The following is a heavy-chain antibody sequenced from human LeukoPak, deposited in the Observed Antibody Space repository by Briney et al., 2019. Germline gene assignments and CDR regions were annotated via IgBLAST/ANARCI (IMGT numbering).Heavy chain of an antibody. CDR3: AREGDYYDSSGYQLFFDY. Sequence: GGSLRLSCAVSGFTFSSYWMSWVRQAPGKGLEWVANIKQDGSEKYYVDSVKGRFTISRDNAKNSLYLQMNSLRAEDTAVYYCAREGDYYDSSGYQLFFDYWGQGTLVTVSS. V-gene: IGHV3-7*01. CDR2: IKQDGSEK. D-gene: IGHD3-22*01. CDR1: GFTFSSYW. J-gene: IGHJ4*02.